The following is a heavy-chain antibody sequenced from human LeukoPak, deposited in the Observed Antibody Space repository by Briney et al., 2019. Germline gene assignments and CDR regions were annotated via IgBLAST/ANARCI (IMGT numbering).Heavy chain of an antibody. Sequence: GGSLRLSCAASGFTFSSYSMNWVRQAQGKGLEWVSVIYSGGSTYYADSVKGRFTISRDNSKNTLYLQMNSLRAEDTAVYYCAKDLGWFGELFYFDYWGQGTLVTVSS. CDR1: GFTFSSYS. D-gene: IGHD3-10*01. CDR2: IYSGGST. CDR3: AKDLGWFGELFYFDY. J-gene: IGHJ4*02. V-gene: IGHV3-66*01.